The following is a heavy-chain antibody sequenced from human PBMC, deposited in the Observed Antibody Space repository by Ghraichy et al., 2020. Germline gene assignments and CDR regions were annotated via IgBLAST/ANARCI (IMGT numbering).Heavy chain of an antibody. J-gene: IGHJ4*02. D-gene: IGHD4-17*01. V-gene: IGHV3-33*01. Sequence: VAVIWYDGSNKYYADSVRGRFTISRDNSRNTVYLQMDSLRTEDTAVYYCARDGPTETTHRYKGDYWGQGT. CDR3: ARDGPTETTHRYKGDY. CDR2: IWYDGSNK.